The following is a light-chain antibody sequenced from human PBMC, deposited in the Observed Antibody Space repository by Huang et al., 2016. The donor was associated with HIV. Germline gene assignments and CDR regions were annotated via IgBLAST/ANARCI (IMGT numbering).Light chain of an antibody. CDR3: QQYDNWPGT. J-gene: IGKJ2*01. Sequence: EIMMTQSPATLSVSLGDKASLSWRASQRVGVNLAWYQQKPGQPPTLLIYGASDRATGISARFSGSGSGTDFTLTISSLQSEDFAVYFCQQYDNWPGTFGQGTKLEI. V-gene: IGKV3-15*01. CDR1: QRVGVN. CDR2: GAS.